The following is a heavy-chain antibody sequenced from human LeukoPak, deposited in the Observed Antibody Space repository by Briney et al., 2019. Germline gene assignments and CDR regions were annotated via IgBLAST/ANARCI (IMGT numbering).Heavy chain of an antibody. J-gene: IGHJ4*02. Sequence: ASVKVSCKASGYTFKNYGISWVRLAPGVGLEWLGWITPFNGNRIYAWKFQDRVTMNTDTSTNTADLELRGLTSDDTAIYYCARDDCSGGTCSVAFDFWGQGTHVTVSS. V-gene: IGHV1-18*01. CDR2: ITPFNGNR. D-gene: IGHD2-15*01. CDR3: ARDDCSGGTCSVAFDF. CDR1: GYTFKNYG.